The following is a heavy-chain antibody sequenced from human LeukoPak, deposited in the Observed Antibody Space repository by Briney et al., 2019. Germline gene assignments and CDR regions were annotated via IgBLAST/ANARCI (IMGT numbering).Heavy chain of an antibody. D-gene: IGHD4-17*01. V-gene: IGHV4-59*01. CDR3: ARGNGDYDAFDY. J-gene: IGHJ4*02. CDR2: IYYSGST. Sequence: SETLSLTCTVSGGSISSYYWNWIRQPPGKGLEWIGYIYYSGSTNYNPSLKSRVTISVDTSKNQFSLKLSSVTAADTAVYYCARGNGDYDAFDYWGQGTLVTVSS. CDR1: GGSISSYY.